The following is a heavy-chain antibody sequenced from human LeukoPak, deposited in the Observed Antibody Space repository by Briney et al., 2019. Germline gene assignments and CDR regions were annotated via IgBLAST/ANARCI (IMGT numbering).Heavy chain of an antibody. Sequence: AGGSLRLSCAASGFTFSSYAMSWVRQAPGKGLEWVSAISGSGGSTYYADSVKGRFTISRGNSKNTLYLQMNSLRAEDTAVYYCAKDRDYDFWSGYSESGRFDYWGQGTLVTVSS. CDR1: GFTFSSYA. CDR2: ISGSGGST. J-gene: IGHJ4*02. V-gene: IGHV3-23*01. D-gene: IGHD3-3*01. CDR3: AKDRDYDFWSGYSESGRFDY.